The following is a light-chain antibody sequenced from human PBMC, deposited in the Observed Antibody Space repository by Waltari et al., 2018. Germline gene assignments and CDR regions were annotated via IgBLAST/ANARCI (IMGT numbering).Light chain of an antibody. Sequence: DIQMTQSPSTLSVSVGDRVTITCRASQNVLTWFAWYQQKPGKPPRRLVHTASILETGVPSRFSGSGSGTTFTLTINSLQPDDLATYYCQQYDDFPSTFGQGTKLEIK. CDR2: TAS. CDR1: QNVLTW. CDR3: QQYDDFPST. J-gene: IGKJ2*01. V-gene: IGKV1-5*03.